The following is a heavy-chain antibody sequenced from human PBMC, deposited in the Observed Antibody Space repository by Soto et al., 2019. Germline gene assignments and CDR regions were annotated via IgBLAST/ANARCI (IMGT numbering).Heavy chain of an antibody. J-gene: IGHJ4*02. Sequence: GGSLRLSCAASGFTFSSYGMHWVRQAPGKGLEWVAVISYDGSNKYYADSVKGRFTISRDNSKNTLYLQMNSLRAEDTAVYYCAKDKRPAITMVRYYFDYWGQGTLVTVSS. D-gene: IGHD3-10*01. CDR2: ISYDGSNK. CDR3: AKDKRPAITMVRYYFDY. V-gene: IGHV3-30*18. CDR1: GFTFSSYG.